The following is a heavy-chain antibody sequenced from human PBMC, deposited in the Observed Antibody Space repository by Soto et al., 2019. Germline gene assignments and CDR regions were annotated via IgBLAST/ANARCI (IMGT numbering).Heavy chain of an antibody. CDR1: GGSISSYY. CDR3: ARRYGDQFAY. J-gene: IGHJ4*02. V-gene: IGHV4-59*01. CDR2: IYYSGST. Sequence: QVQLQESGPGLVKPSETLSLTCTVSGGSISSYYWSWIRQPPGKGLEWIGYIYYSGSTNYNPSLKSRVTISVDTSKNQFSLKLSSVTAADTAVYYCARRYGDQFAYWGQGTLVTVSS. D-gene: IGHD4-17*01.